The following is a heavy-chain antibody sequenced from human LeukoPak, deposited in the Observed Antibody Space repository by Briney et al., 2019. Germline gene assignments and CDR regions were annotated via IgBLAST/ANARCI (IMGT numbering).Heavy chain of an antibody. CDR2: INHSGST. D-gene: IGHD1-14*01. Sequence: PSETLSLTCAVYGGSFSGYYWSWIRQPPGKGLEWIGEINHSGSTNYNPSLKSRVTISVDTSKNQFSLKLSSVTAADTAVYYCADATGYWGQGTLVTVSP. V-gene: IGHV4-34*01. J-gene: IGHJ4*02. CDR3: ADATGY. CDR1: GGSFSGYY.